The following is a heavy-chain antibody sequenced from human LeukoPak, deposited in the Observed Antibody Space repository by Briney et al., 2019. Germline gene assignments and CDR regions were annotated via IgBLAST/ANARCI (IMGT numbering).Heavy chain of an antibody. J-gene: IGHJ4*02. V-gene: IGHV3-23*01. CDR1: GFTFGTYA. Sequence: GGSLRLSCAASGFTFGTYALGWVRQAPGKGLEWVSSIHRDGVTTYNADAVNGRFTISRDNPRNTLYLQMNSLRAEDTAIYYCAKASNWGYGYYFDYWGQGILVTVSS. D-gene: IGHD7-27*01. CDR2: IHRDGVTT. CDR3: AKASNWGYGYYFDY.